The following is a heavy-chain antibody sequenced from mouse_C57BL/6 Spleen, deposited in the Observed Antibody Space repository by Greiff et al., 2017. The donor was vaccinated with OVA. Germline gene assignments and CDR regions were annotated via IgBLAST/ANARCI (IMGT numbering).Heavy chain of an antibody. V-gene: IGHV1-55*01. CDR3: ARENASCGSSNWYFDV. CDR2: IYPGSGST. CDR1: GYTFTSYW. Sequence: QVQLQQPGAELVKPGASVKMSCKASGYTFTSYWITWVKQRPGQGLEWIGDIYPGSGSTNYNEKFKSKATLTVDTSSSTAYMQLSSLTSEDSAVYYCARENASCGSSNWYFDVWGTGTTVTVSS. J-gene: IGHJ1*03. D-gene: IGHD1-1*01.